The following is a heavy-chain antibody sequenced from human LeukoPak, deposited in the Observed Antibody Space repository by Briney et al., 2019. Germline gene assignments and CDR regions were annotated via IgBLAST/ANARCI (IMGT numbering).Heavy chain of an antibody. CDR3: AKDLRFGDSPGNRFDY. CDR1: GFTFTGYA. J-gene: IGHJ4*02. Sequence: GGSLRLSCAASGFTFTGYAMTWVRQAPRKGLEWVSAISGGGGGTYYADSVKGRFTISRDNSKNTLYLQMNSLRAEDTAVYYCAKDLRFGDSPGNRFDYWGQGTLVTVSS. D-gene: IGHD3-10*01. CDR2: ISGGGGGT. V-gene: IGHV3-23*01.